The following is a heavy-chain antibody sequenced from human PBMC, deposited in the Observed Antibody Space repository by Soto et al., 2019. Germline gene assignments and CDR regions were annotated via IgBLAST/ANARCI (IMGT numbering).Heavy chain of an antibody. D-gene: IGHD6-13*01. J-gene: IGHJ6*02. CDR2: ISDDGRNL. CDR3: GTDYCPLAAPQSFDVDV. CDR1: VFSFTSYG. Sequence: GGSLRLSCSASVFSFTSYGMHWVRQAPGKGLEWGAVISDDGRNLHYGDSVRGRFTISRDNSQSTLYLQMNSLKPQDTAVYYCGTDYCPLAAPQSFDVDVCGQGSTVTVSS. V-gene: IGHV3-30*03.